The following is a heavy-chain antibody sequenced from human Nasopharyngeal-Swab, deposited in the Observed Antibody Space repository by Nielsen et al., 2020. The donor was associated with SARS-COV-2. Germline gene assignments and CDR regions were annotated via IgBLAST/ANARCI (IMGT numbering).Heavy chain of an antibody. CDR1: GFTFSSYW. D-gene: IGHD3-3*01. J-gene: IGHJ6*02. Sequence: GGSLRLSCAASGFTFSSYWMHWVRQAPGKGLVWVSRINTDGSETGYADSVTGRFTISRDNTKNTLSLQMNSLRAEDTAVYYCARDGLDYDFWSAYFMDVWGQGTTVTVSS. V-gene: IGHV3-74*01. CDR3: ARDGLDYDFWSAYFMDV. CDR2: INTDGSET.